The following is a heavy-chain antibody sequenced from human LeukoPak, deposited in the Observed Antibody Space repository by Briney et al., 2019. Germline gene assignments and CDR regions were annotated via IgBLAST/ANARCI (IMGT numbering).Heavy chain of an antibody. Sequence: PGGSLRLSCAASGFTFSSNAMHWVRRAPGKGLEWVAFISYDGVVKYYVDSVRGRFTISGDNSKNTLYLQMNSLRAEDTAVYYCAKDLATKYSLDHWGQGALVTVSS. D-gene: IGHD1-26*01. CDR3: AKDLATKYSLDH. CDR1: GFTFSSNA. CDR2: ISYDGVVK. J-gene: IGHJ4*02. V-gene: IGHV3-30*18.